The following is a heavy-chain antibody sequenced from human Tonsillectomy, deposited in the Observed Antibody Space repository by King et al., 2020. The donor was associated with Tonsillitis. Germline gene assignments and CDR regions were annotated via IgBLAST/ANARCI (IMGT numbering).Heavy chain of an antibody. J-gene: IGHJ6*04. CDR1: GFTFSSYY. CDR3: ARDWALDV. Sequence: VQLVESGGGLVQPGGSLRLSFAFSGFTFSSYYINWVRQAPGKGLEWVSHITGSGSTIYYADSVKVRFTISRDNTKNSLYLQMNSLRAEDTAVYYCARDWALDVWGKGTTVTVSS. CDR2: ITGSGSTI. D-gene: IGHD3-16*01. V-gene: IGHV3-48*03.